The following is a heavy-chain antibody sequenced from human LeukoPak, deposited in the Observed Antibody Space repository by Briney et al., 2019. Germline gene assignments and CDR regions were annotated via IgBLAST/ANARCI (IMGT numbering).Heavy chain of an antibody. Sequence: GGSLRLSCSASGFTFSSYAMHRVGQAPGKGLECVSAISSNGGSTYYADSVKGRFTISRDNSKNTLYLQMSSLRAEDTAVYYCVKVDAGYYDSSGPFDYWGQGTLVTVSS. CDR2: ISSNGGST. CDR1: GFTFSSYA. D-gene: IGHD3-22*01. CDR3: VKVDAGYYDSSGPFDY. V-gene: IGHV3-64D*06. J-gene: IGHJ4*02.